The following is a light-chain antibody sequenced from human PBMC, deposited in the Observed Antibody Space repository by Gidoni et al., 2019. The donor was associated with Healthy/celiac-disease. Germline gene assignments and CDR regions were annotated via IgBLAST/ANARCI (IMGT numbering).Light chain of an antibody. CDR1: QSVLYRSNNKNC. Sequence: DIVMTQSPDSLAVSLGARATINCKSSQSVLYRSNNKNCLARYQQKPGQPPKLLIYWASTREAGVPDRFSGSGSGTDFTLTISSLQAEDVAVYYCQQYYSTLYTFGQGTKLEIK. J-gene: IGKJ2*01. V-gene: IGKV4-1*01. CDR3: QQYYSTLYT. CDR2: WAS.